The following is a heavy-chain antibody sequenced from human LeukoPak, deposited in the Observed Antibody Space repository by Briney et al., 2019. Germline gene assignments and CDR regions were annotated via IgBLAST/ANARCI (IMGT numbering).Heavy chain of an antibody. J-gene: IGHJ6*02. CDR2: IYYSGST. Sequence: SETLSLTCTVSGVSISTGGYYWSWSRQNPGKGLEWIGYIYYSGSTYYNPSLKSRVTMSVDTSRNQFSLKLSSVTAVDTAVYYCARILAGVAYYYGMDIWGQGTTVTVSS. V-gene: IGHV4-31*03. CDR3: ARILAGVAYYYGMDI. D-gene: IGHD2-21*01. CDR1: GVSISTGGYY.